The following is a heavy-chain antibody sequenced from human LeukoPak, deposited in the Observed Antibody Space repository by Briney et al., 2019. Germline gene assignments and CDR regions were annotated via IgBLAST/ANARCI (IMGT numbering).Heavy chain of an antibody. CDR2: ISSSSSYI. V-gene: IGHV3-21*01. CDR1: GFTFSSYS. D-gene: IGHD6-13*01. J-gene: IGHJ6*02. Sequence: GGSLRLSCAASGFTFSSYSMNWVRQAPGKGLEWVSSISSSSSYIYYADSVKGRFTISRDNAKNSLYLQMNSLRAEDTAVYYCARECGSSCGMDVWGQGTTVTVSS. CDR3: ARECGSSCGMDV.